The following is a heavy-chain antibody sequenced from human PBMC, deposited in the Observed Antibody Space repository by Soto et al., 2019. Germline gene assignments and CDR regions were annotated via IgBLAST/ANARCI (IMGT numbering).Heavy chain of an antibody. CDR1: GGSISSRIYY. D-gene: IGHD2-2*01. V-gene: IGHV4-39*07. CDR3: AGGLRGYCSSTSCPFDY. CDR2: ISYTGST. Sequence: SETLSLTCFVSGGSISSRIYYWRWIRQPPGKGLEWIGSISYTGSTYYSPSLKSRVTMSVDTSKNQFSLKLSSVTAADTAVYYCAGGLRGYCSSTSCPFDYWGQGTLVTVSS. J-gene: IGHJ4*02.